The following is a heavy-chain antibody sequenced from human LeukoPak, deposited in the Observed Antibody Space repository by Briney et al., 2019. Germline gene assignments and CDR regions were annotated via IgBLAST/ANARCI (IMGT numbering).Heavy chain of an antibody. CDR1: GFPFSSYW. V-gene: IGHV3-7*04. J-gene: IGHJ4*02. CDR3: TRVGYIDEGIDY. Sequence: PGGSLRLSCVASGFPFSSYWMTRVRQAPGEGLEWVANIKQDGSKKSYVDSVKGRFTISRDNAKNSLYLQMNSLRAEDTAIYYCTRVGYIDEGIDYWGQGTLVAVSS. CDR2: IKQDGSKK. D-gene: IGHD5-24*01.